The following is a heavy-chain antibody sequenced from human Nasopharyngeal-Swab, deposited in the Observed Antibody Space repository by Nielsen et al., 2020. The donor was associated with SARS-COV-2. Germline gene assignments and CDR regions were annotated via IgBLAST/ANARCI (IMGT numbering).Heavy chain of an antibody. V-gene: IGHV3-48*03. CDR2: ISSSGTTI. J-gene: IGHJ5*02. D-gene: IGHD6-19*01. Sequence: GESLKISCAASGFTFSSYWMSWVRQAPGKGLEWVSFISSSGTTIQYADSVKDRFTISRDDAKNSLFLQMNSLRVEDAAVYYCARASRGWSWGQGTLVTVSS. CDR3: ARASRGWS. CDR1: GFTFSSYW.